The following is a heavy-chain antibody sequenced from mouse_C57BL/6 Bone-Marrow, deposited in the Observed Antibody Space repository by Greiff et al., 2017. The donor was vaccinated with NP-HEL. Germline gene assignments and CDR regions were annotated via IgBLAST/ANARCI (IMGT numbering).Heavy chain of an antibody. CDR1: GYTFTSYW. CDR3: ARRDYSDHLWYFDV. V-gene: IGHV1-53*01. Sequence: VQLQQSGTELVKPGASVKLSCKASGYTFTSYWMHWVKQRPGQGLEWIGNINPSNGGTNYNEKFKSKATLTVDKSSSTAYMQLSSLTSEDSAVYYCARRDYSDHLWYFDVWGTGTTVTVSS. J-gene: IGHJ1*03. D-gene: IGHD1-1*01. CDR2: INPSNGGT.